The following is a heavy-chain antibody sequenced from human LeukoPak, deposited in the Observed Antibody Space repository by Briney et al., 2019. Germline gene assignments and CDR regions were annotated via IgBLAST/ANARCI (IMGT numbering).Heavy chain of an antibody. CDR3: ARLPPRLGQANY. V-gene: IGHV4-4*07. J-gene: IGHJ4*02. CDR1: SGSISSYY. Sequence: SETLSLTCSVSSGSISSYYWSWIRRPAGKGLEWIGHIDMSWSTNYNPSLKSRVTMSVDTSKNQFSLNLSSVTAADTAIYYCARLPPRLGQANYWGQGTLVTVSS. CDR2: IDMSWST. D-gene: IGHD1/OR15-1a*01.